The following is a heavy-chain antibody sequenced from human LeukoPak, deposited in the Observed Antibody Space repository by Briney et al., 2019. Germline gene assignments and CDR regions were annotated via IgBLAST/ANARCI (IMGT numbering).Heavy chain of an antibody. D-gene: IGHD2-2*03. Sequence: GGSLRLSCAASGFTFDNYGIGWVRQAPGKGLEWVSGISGSGGRTYYADSVKGRFTISRDNSKNTLFLQLNSLGVEDTATYYYAIPTCSGSGYCSTSDPFHTWGQGTMVTISS. J-gene: IGHJ3*02. V-gene: IGHV3-23*01. CDR1: GFTFDNYG. CDR3: AIPTCSGSGYCSTSDPFHT. CDR2: ISGSGGRT.